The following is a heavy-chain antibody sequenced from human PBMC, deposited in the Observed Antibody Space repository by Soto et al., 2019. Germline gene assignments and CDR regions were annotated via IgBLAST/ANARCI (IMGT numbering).Heavy chain of an antibody. D-gene: IGHD3-22*01. Sequence: SETLSLTCAVSGGSINNYYWTWIRQPPGKGLEWIGYSDYRGTTNYNPSLKSRVTISVDTSKNQFSLRLNSVTAADTAVYYCASSYYDSSGYYFYLAYWGQGTLVTVSS. J-gene: IGHJ4*02. CDR1: GGSINNYY. CDR2: SDYRGTT. V-gene: IGHV4-59*08. CDR3: ASSYYDSSGYYFYLAY.